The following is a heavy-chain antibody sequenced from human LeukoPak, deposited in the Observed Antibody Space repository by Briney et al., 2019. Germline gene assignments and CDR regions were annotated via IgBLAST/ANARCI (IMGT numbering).Heavy chain of an antibody. V-gene: IGHV4-38-2*02. D-gene: IGHD2-2*02. CDR2: IFRTGST. CDR3: ARPSAIKGSNWFDP. J-gene: IGHJ5*02. Sequence: IPSETLSLTCTVSGSSISSAYYWGWIRQPPGKGLEWIGNIFRTGSTYYNPSLKSRVAISVDTSKNQFSLRLSSVTAADTAVYYCARPSAIKGSNWFDPWGQGTLVTVSS. CDR1: GSSISSAYY.